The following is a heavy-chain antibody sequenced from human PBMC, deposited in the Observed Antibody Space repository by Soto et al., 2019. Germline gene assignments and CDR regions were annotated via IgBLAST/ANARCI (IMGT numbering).Heavy chain of an antibody. J-gene: IGHJ6*02. Sequence: PGESLKISCKGSGYSFTSYWISWVRQMPGKGLEWMGRIDPSDSYTNYSPSFQGHVTISADKSISTAYLQWSSLKASDTAMYYCARRASSSWYEYYGMDVSGQGTTVTVSS. D-gene: IGHD6-13*01. CDR2: IDPSDSYT. CDR1: GYSFTSYW. CDR3: ARRASSSWYEYYGMDV. V-gene: IGHV5-10-1*01.